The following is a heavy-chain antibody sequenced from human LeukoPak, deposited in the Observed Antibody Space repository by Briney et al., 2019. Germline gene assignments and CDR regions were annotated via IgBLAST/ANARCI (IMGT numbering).Heavy chain of an antibody. J-gene: IGHJ4*02. CDR1: GFIFSSYP. CDR3: ARGIAAAGIVGVFDY. V-gene: IGHV3-66*01. Sequence: PGGSLRLSCAASGFIFSSYPMHWVRQAPGKGLEWVSVIYSGGNTHYADSVKGRFTISRDNSKNTLYLQMNSLRAEDTAVYYCARGIAAAGIVGVFDYWGQGTLVTVSS. D-gene: IGHD6-13*01. CDR2: IYSGGNT.